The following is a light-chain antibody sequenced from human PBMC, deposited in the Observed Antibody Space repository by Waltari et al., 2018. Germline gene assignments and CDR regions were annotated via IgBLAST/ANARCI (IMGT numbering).Light chain of an antibody. Sequence: YVLTQPPSVSVAPGQTARITCGGHNIGDKRVHWYQQKSGQAPILVVYEDDDRPSGFPERFSGSNSGRTATLTISRVEVGDEADFFCQVWDSDGDHVVFGGGTKLTVL. CDR1: NIGDKR. CDR2: EDD. V-gene: IGLV3-21*02. CDR3: QVWDSDGDHVV. J-gene: IGLJ3*02.